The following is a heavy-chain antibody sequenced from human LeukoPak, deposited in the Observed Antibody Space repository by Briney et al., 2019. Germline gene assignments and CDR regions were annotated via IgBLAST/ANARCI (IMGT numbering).Heavy chain of an antibody. CDR1: GFTFSSYG. Sequence: PGGSLRLSCAASGFTFSSYGMSWVRQAPGKGLEWVSAISGSGGSTYYADSVKGRFTISRDNSKNTLYLQMNSLRAEDTAVYYCAKPRWLLRYFDYWGQGTLATVSS. D-gene: IGHD3-22*01. CDR2: ISGSGGST. V-gene: IGHV3-23*01. CDR3: AKPRWLLRYFDY. J-gene: IGHJ4*02.